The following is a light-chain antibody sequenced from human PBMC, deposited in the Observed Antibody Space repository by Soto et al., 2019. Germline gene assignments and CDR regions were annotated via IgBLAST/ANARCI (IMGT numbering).Light chain of an antibody. V-gene: IGKV3-15*01. J-gene: IGKJ1*01. CDR3: QQYNNWPWT. CDR1: QSVRSK. Sequence: EIVMTQSPATLSVSPGESATLSCRVSQSVRSKLAWYQQKPGQAPRLLIYDESTRATGVPARFSGSASGTEFTLTISSLQSEDFAVYHCQQYNNWPWTFGQGTKVEIK. CDR2: DES.